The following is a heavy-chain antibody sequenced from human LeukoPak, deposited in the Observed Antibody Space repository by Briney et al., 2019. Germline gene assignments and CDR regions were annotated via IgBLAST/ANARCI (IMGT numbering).Heavy chain of an antibody. V-gene: IGHV4-34*01. CDR1: GGSFSGYY. J-gene: IGHJ4*02. Sequence: PSETLSLTCAVYGGSFSGYYWSWIRQPPGKGLEWIGEINHSGSTNYNPPLKSRVTISVDTSKNQFSLKLSSVTAADTAVYYCARAVVRAPFDYWGQGTLVTVSS. CDR2: INHSGST. D-gene: IGHD3-22*01. CDR3: ARAVVRAPFDY.